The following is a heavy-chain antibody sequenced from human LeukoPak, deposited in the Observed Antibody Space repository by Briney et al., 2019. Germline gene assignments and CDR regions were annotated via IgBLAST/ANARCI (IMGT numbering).Heavy chain of an antibody. Sequence: ASVTVSCKASGYTFNNFFISWVRQAPGQGLEWVGWISPHSHTTHYAEKFQGRVTTTTDTSTTTVYMELRSLRSDDTAVYFCARGQTMYYWGQGTPVTVSS. CDR1: GYTFNNFF. CDR3: ARGQTMYY. J-gene: IGHJ4*02. V-gene: IGHV1-18*01. D-gene: IGHD3-10*02. CDR2: ISPHSHTT.